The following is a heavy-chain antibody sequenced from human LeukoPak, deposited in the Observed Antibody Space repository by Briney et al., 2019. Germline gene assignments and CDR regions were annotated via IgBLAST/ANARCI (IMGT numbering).Heavy chain of an antibody. D-gene: IGHD3-10*02. V-gene: IGHV3-48*03. CDR3: AELGITMIGGV. CDR1: GFTFSSYE. Sequence: GGSLRLSCAASGFTFSSYEMNWVRQAPGKGLEWVSYISSSGGTIYYADSVRGRFTISRDNAKNSLYLQINSLRGEDKAVYYFAELGITMIGGVWGKGTTVTISS. CDR2: ISSSGGTI. J-gene: IGHJ6*04.